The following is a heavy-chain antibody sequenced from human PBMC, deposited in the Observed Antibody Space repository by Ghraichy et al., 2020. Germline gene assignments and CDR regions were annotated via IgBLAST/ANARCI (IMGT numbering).Heavy chain of an antibody. CDR2: ITPSGATT. Sequence: ASVKVSCKTSGYTFSSYYMHWVRRAPGQGLEWMGRITPSGATTIYAQKFQGRVSMTWDTSKNTVYMELSSLRSEDTAVYYCTRDNSAWSFDYWGQGTLVTVSS. J-gene: IGHJ4*02. D-gene: IGHD6-19*01. V-gene: IGHV1-46*01. CDR3: TRDNSAWSFDY. CDR1: GYTFSSYY.